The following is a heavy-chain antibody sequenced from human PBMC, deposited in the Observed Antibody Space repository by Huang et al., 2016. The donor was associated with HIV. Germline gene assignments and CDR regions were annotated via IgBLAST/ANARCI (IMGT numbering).Heavy chain of an antibody. CDR3: ARERMMSWLDDHDAFDI. CDR1: GGSFSGYY. J-gene: IGHJ3*02. V-gene: IGHV4-34*01. D-gene: IGHD1-1*01. CDR2: INHIGST. Sequence: QVQLQQWGAGLLKPSETLSLTCAVYGGSFSGYYWSWIRPSPGKGLEWIEEINHIGSTNTNPSLKGRLTISVDTSKNQFSLKLSSVTAADTAVYYCARERMMSWLDDHDAFDIWGQGTMVTVSS.